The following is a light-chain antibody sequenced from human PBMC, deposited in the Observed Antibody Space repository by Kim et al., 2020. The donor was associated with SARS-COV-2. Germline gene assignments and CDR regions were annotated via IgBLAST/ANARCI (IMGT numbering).Light chain of an antibody. CDR1: QSASTN. J-gene: IGKJ2*01. Sequence: VLTQSPATLSVSPGESATLSCRASQSASTNLGWYQQKPAQAPSLLIYHASTRAPGVPAMFSGSGSGTEFTLPISSLQSGDFAVYYCQQYNYWSPDRYTLGQGPKLEL. CDR2: HAS. CDR3: QQYNYWSPDRYT. V-gene: IGKV3-15*01.